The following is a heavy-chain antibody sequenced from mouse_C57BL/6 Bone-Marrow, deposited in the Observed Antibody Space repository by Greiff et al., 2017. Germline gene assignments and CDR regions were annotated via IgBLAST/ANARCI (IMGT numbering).Heavy chain of an antibody. CDR1: GFNIKDDY. CDR3: TTYYSNYSYFDY. CDR2: IDPENGDT. D-gene: IGHD2-5*01. V-gene: IGHV14-4*01. Sequence: EVQLQQSGAELVRPGASVKLSCTASGFNIKDDYMHWVKQRPEQGLEWIGWIDPENGDTEYASKFQGKATITADTSSNTAYLQLSSLTSEDTAVYYCTTYYSNYSYFDYWGQGTTLTVSS. J-gene: IGHJ2*01.